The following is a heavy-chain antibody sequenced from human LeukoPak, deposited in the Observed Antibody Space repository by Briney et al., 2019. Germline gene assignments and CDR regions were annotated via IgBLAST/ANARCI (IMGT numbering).Heavy chain of an antibody. CDR1: GGSIGSYY. CDR3: ARAPSSITGTPYNWFDP. CDR2: IYYSGST. J-gene: IGHJ5*02. Sequence: PSETLSLTCTVSGGSIGSYYWSWIRQPPGKGLEWIGYIYYSGSTNYNPSLKSRVTISVDTSKNQFSLKLSSVTAADTAVYYCARAPSSITGTPYNWFDPWGQGTLVTVSS. D-gene: IGHD1-7*01. V-gene: IGHV4-59*01.